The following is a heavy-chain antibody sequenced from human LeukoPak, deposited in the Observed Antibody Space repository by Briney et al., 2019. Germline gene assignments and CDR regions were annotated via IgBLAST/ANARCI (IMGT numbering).Heavy chain of an antibody. V-gene: IGHV3-74*01. D-gene: IGHD2-2*01. Sequence: GGSLRLSCAASGLAFSAYKMHWVRQAPRKGLVWVSRISTDGYTTDYADFVQGRFTASRDNTKNTWSLEMSSLRAEDTAVYYCVVGSSPGYWGQGTLVTVSS. J-gene: IGHJ4*02. CDR2: ISTDGYTT. CDR3: VVGSSPGY. CDR1: GLAFSAYK.